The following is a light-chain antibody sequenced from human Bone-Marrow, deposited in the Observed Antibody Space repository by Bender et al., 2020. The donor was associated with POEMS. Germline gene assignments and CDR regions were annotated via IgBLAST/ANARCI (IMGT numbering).Light chain of an antibody. CDR3: QSFDTSLSGWV. V-gene: IGLV1-40*01. CDR2: ANI. J-gene: IGLJ3*02. CDR1: NTNTGIAFD. Sequence: QSVLTQPPSVSGAPGQGVTIPCTGSNTNTGIAFDVNCYQLLPGTAPRLLIYANINRPSGVPDRFSGSKSGTSVSLAITGLQAEDEADYYCQSFDTSLSGWVFGAGTKLTV.